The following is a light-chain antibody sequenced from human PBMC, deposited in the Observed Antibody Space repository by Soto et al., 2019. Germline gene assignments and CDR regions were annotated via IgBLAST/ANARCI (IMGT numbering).Light chain of an antibody. CDR2: GAS. CDR1: QSVSSSY. Sequence: EIVLTQSPGTLSLSPGERATLSCRASQSVSSSYLGWYQQKPGQAPRLLFYGASSRATGIPDRFSGSGSGTDFTLTISRLEPEDFAVYYCQQYGSSPRTFGQGTKVEIK. J-gene: IGKJ1*01. CDR3: QQYGSSPRT. V-gene: IGKV3-20*01.